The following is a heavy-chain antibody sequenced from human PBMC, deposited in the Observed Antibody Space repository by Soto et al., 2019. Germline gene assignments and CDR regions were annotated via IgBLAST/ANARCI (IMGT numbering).Heavy chain of an antibody. CDR1: GFTFSSYA. J-gene: IGHJ6*02. D-gene: IGHD5-12*01. Sequence: GGSLRLSCAVSGFTFSSYAMHWVRQAPGKGLEWVAVISYDGNNKYYADSVKGRVIISRDNSKNTLNLEMNSLRAEDTAIYYCVKDRVPGAYGNYYGMDVWGQGTTVTVSS. CDR3: VKDRVPGAYGNYYGMDV. CDR2: ISYDGNNK. V-gene: IGHV3-30-3*01.